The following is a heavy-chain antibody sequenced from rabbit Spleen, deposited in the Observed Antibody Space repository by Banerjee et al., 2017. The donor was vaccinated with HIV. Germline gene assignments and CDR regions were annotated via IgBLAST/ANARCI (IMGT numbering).Heavy chain of an antibody. CDR2: IDTGSSGFT. J-gene: IGHJ6*01. Sequence: QEQLVESGGGLVQPEGSLTLTCKASGFSFSNTYYMCWVRQAPGRGLEWIACIDTGSSGFTYFASWAKGRFTISKTSSTTVTLQMTSLTAADTATYFCARDTSSSFSSYGMDLWGPGTLVTVS. V-gene: IGHV1S45*01. CDR3: ARDTSSSFSSYGMDL. D-gene: IGHD1-1*01. CDR1: GFSFSNTYY.